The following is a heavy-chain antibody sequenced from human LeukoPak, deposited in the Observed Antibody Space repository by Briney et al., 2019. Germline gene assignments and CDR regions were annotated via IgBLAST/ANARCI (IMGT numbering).Heavy chain of an antibody. CDR1: GGSISSYY. CDR2: ISYGGAT. CDR3: TRHGGTLDYFDY. D-gene: IGHD1-26*01. V-gene: IGHV4-59*08. Sequence: SETLSLTCTVSGGSISSYYWSWIRQPPGKGLEWIGYISYGGATSYNPSLKRRVTISVDSPKNRFSLRLSSLTAADTALYYCTRHGGTLDYFDYWGPGSLVTVSS. J-gene: IGHJ4*02.